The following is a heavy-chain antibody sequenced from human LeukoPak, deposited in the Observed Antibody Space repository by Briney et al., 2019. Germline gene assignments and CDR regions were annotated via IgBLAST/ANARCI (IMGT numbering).Heavy chain of an antibody. CDR1: GYTFTGYY. Sequence: ASVKVSCKASGYTFTGYYMHWVRQAPGQGLEWMGIINPSGGSTSYAQKFQGRVTMTRDMSTSTVYMELSSLRSEDTAVYYCARQYDFWSGAVAGSFDYWGQGTLVTVSS. CDR3: ARQYDFWSGAVAGSFDY. CDR2: INPSGGST. V-gene: IGHV1-46*01. J-gene: IGHJ4*02. D-gene: IGHD3-3*01.